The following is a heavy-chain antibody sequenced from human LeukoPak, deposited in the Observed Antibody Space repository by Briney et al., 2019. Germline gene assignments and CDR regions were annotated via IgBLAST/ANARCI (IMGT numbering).Heavy chain of an antibody. V-gene: IGHV3-73*01. J-gene: IGHJ4*02. CDR3: ARQTNSCHDY. D-gene: IGHD2-2*01. CDR1: GFTLSGSH. CDR2: IRRNYET. Sequence: GGSLRLSCTASGFTLSGSHMHWVRQAPGKGLEWVGHIRRNYETAYGASVKGRFTISRDDSKNMAYLHMNSLRSEDTAFYFCARQTNSCHDYWGQGTPVTVSS.